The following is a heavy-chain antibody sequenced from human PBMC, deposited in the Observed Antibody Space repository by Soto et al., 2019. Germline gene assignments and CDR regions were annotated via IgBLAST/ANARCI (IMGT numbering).Heavy chain of an antibody. CDR1: GYTFTGYD. CDR3: ARMRGVGTSISHFDS. V-gene: IGHV1-2*04. J-gene: IGHJ4*02. CDR2: INPNSGST. Sequence: QVQLVQSGAEVKKPGASVKVSCKASGYTFTGYDMHWVRQAPGQGLEWMGWINPNSGSTNYAQKFQGWVTMTRDTSISTAYMELSRLRSDDTAVYYCARMRGVGTSISHFDSWGQGTLVTVSS. D-gene: IGHD2-21*02.